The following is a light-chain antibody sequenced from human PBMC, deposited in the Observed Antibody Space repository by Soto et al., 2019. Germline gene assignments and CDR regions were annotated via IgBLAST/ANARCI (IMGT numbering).Light chain of an antibody. Sequence: DIQMTQSPSSVSASVGDRVTITCRASRDISTSLAWYQQKPGKAPKLLIYAASSLQSGVPSRFSGSGSGTYFTLTITSLQPEDFATYYCQQADSFPFTFGQGTRMEIK. CDR2: AAS. V-gene: IGKV1D-12*01. J-gene: IGKJ5*01. CDR3: QQADSFPFT. CDR1: RDISTS.